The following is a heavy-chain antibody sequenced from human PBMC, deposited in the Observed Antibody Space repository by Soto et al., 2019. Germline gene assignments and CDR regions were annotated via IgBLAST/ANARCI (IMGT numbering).Heavy chain of an antibody. CDR2: VSATSNT. CDR1: GFTFSVYA. D-gene: IGHD2-2*01. Sequence: EVQLLQHGGGLVQPGGSLRLTCAASGFTFSVYAMSWVRQAPGKGLEWASTVSATSNTHYADSVKGRFTISRDNSKNTLFLQMDGLRAEDTALYYCANVPIWCGSSRCYTEGFDYWGQGSLVIVSS. J-gene: IGHJ4*02. CDR3: ANVPIWCGSSRCYTEGFDY. V-gene: IGHV3-23*01.